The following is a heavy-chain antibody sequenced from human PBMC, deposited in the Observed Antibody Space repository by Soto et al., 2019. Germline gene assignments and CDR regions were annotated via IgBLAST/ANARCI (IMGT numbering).Heavy chain of an antibody. J-gene: IGHJ6*02. CDR3: TPRGVPAAVKGYYFYAMDV. Sequence: EVQLVESGGGLVKPGVSLRLSCAASGFTFTNAWMNWVRQAPGKGLEWVGRIKSKTDGGTADYAAPVKGRFTITRDESRTPLYLQMNSLKAEDTAVYYCTPRGVPAAVKGYYFYAMDVWSQGTTVSVSS. V-gene: IGHV3-15*07. CDR2: IKSKTDGGTA. CDR1: GFTFTNAW. D-gene: IGHD2-2*01.